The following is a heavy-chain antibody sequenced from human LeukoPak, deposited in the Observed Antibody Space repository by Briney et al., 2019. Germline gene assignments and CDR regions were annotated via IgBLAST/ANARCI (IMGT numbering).Heavy chain of an antibody. CDR2: IYYIGGT. CDR3: ARHGSIATGAFTY. CDR1: GGSIGRSSYY. J-gene: IGHJ4*02. Sequence: PSETLSLTYSVSGGSIGRSSYYWGWTRQPPGKGLEWIGSIYYIGGTYYNPSLKSRVTISVDTSRNQFSLKLGSVTAADTAVYYCARHGSIATGAFTYWGQGTLVTVSS. V-gene: IGHV4-39*01. D-gene: IGHD6-13*01.